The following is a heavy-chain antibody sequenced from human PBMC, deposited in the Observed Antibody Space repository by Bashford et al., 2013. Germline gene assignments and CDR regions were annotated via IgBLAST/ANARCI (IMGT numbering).Heavy chain of an antibody. J-gene: IGHJ4*02. CDR3: ARQEGLEMATIIVD. CDR2: VDSDESNT. D-gene: IGHD5-24*01. Sequence: VRQAPGKGLVWVSRVDSDESNTDYADSVKGRFTISRDNAKNTLYLQMNSLRAEDTAVYFCARQEGLEMATIIVDWGQGTLVTVSS. V-gene: IGHV3-74*01.